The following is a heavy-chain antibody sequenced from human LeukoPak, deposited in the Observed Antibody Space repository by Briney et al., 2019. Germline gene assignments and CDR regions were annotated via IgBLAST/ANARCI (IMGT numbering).Heavy chain of an antibody. CDR1: GYTFSSYG. J-gene: IGHJ4*02. CDR2: MSAYYGKT. D-gene: IGHD2-15*01. Sequence: GASVTVSYKPSGYTFSSYGISWLRQAPGQGLEGMGWMSAYYGKTNYAQTSHSRLTMTADTSTSTAYMELRSLRSDDPAVYYCARASPTNIVVVVAAPPYYFDYWGQGTLVTVSS. V-gene: IGHV1-18*01. CDR3: ARASPTNIVVVVAAPPYYFDY.